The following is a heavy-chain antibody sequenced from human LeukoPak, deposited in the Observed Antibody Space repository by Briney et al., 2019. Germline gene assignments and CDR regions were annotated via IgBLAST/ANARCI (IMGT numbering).Heavy chain of an antibody. CDR3: ARGVIAAADSPNYMDV. D-gene: IGHD6-13*01. J-gene: IGHJ6*03. CDR2: IYHSGST. Sequence: WETLSLTCTVSGYSISTDYYWGWIRQPPGKVLEWSGSIYHSGSTCYNPSLKSRVTISVDTSNNQSSLKLSSVTAADTAVYYCARGVIAAADSPNYMDVWGKGTTVTVSS. CDR1: GYSISTDYY. V-gene: IGHV4-38-2*02.